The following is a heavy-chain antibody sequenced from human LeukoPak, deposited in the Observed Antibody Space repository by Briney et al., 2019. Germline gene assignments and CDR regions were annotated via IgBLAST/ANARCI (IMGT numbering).Heavy chain of an antibody. D-gene: IGHD2-2*01. Sequence: AGGSLRLSCAASGFTFSSYGMHWVRQAPGKGLEWVAFIRYDGSNKYYADSVKGRFTISRDNSKNTLYLQMNSLRAEDTAVCYCAKVSLGVVVPAATGHKVDYWGQGTLVTVSS. V-gene: IGHV3-30*02. CDR3: AKVSLGVVVPAATGHKVDY. J-gene: IGHJ4*02. CDR1: GFTFSSYG. CDR2: IRYDGSNK.